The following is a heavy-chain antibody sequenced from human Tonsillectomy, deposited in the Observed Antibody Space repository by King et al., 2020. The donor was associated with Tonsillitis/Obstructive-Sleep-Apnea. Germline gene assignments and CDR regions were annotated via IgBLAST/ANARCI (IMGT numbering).Heavy chain of an antibody. J-gene: IGHJ6*03. CDR2: INTNTGNP. CDR3: ARVAGHYYCYYMDA. Sequence: QLVQSGSELKKPGASVKVSCKASGYTITSYAMNWVRQAPGQGLEWMGWINTNTGNPTYAQGFTGRFIFSLDTSVSTAYLQISSLRAEDTAVYYLARVAGHYYCYYMDAWGKGTTVTVSS. D-gene: IGHD1-14*01. CDR1: GYTITSYA. V-gene: IGHV7-4-1*02.